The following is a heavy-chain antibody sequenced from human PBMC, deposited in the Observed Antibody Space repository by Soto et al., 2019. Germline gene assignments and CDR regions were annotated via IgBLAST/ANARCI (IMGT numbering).Heavy chain of an antibody. CDR2: IFSNDEK. J-gene: IGHJ2*01. CDR1: GFSLSNARMG. CDR3: ARPYCSGGSCYSDWYFDL. V-gene: IGHV2-26*01. D-gene: IGHD2-15*01. Sequence: QVTLKESGPVLVKPTEPLTLTCTVSGFSLSNARMGVSWIRQPPGKALEWLAHIFSNDEKSYSTSLKSRLTISKDTSKSQVVLTMTNMDPVDTATYYCARPYCSGGSCYSDWYFDLWGRGTLVTVSS.